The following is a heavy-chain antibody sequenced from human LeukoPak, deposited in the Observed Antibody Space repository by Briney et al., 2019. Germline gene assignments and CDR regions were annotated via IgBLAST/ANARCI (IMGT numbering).Heavy chain of an antibody. CDR3: ARDHGYSGTYSWFDP. Sequence: SETLSLTCTVSGGSISSGDYYWSWIRQPPGKGLEWIGYIYYSGSTYYNPSLKSRVTISVDTSKNQFSLKLSSVTAADTAVYYCARDHGYSGTYSWFDPWGQGTLVTVSS. V-gene: IGHV4-30-4*08. CDR2: IYYSGST. J-gene: IGHJ5*02. CDR1: GGSISSGDYY. D-gene: IGHD1-26*01.